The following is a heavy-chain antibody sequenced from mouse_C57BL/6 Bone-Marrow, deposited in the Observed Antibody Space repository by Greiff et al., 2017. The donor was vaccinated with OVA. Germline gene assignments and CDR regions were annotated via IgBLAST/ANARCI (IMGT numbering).Heavy chain of an antibody. D-gene: IGHD1-1*01. CDR2: IDPSDSYT. CDR3: ARKNYYGSIYAMDY. Sequence: PGAELVKPGASVKLSCKASGYTFTSYWMQWVKQRPGQGLEWIGEIDPSDSYTNYNQKFKGKATLTVDTSSSTAYMQLSSLTSEDSAVYYCARKNYYGSIYAMDYWGQGTSVTVSS. CDR1: GYTFTSYW. V-gene: IGHV1-50*01. J-gene: IGHJ4*01.